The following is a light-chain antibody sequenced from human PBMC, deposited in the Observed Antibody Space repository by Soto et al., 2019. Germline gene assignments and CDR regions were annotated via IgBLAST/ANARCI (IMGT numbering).Light chain of an antibody. CDR3: CSYAGSSTPVV. Sequence: QSVLTQPASLSGSPGQSVTISSTGTRSDVCSYHLGSWYQQHPGTAPKLMIYEDRKRPSGVSDRFSASTSGNTASLTICGLQAEDEADYYCCSYAGSSTPVVFGGGTKLTVL. CDR2: EDR. V-gene: IGLV2-23*01. J-gene: IGLJ2*01. CDR1: RSDVCSYHL.